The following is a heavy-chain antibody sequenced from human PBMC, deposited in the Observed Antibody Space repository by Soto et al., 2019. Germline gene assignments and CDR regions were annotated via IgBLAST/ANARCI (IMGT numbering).Heavy chain of an antibody. Sequence: SETLSLTCAVYGGSFSGYYWSWIRRPPGKGLEWIGEINHSGSTNYNPSLKSRVTISVDTSKNQFSLKLSSVTAADTAVYYCARRWSHYYYYGMDVWGQGTTVTVSS. D-gene: IGHD2-15*01. CDR3: ARRWSHYYYYGMDV. CDR2: INHSGST. CDR1: GGSFSGYY. J-gene: IGHJ6*02. V-gene: IGHV4-34*01.